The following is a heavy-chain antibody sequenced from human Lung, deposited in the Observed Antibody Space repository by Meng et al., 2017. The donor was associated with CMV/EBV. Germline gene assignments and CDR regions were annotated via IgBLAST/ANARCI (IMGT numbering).Heavy chain of an antibody. CDR3: ARRPGDSGYGATLDI. J-gene: IGHJ3*02. V-gene: IGHV3-74*01. CDR1: GYTFSSYW. D-gene: IGHD3-22*01. CDR2: ISGDGTST. Sequence: SGYTFSSYWRHWVRQVPGKGPVWVARISGDGTSTSYADSVKGRFTISRDNAKNTLYLQIHSLRAKDTAVYYCARRPGDSGYGATLDIWGQGTMVTVSS.